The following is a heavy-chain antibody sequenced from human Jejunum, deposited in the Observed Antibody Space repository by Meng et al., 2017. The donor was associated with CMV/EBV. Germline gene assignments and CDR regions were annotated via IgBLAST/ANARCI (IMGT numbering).Heavy chain of an antibody. D-gene: IGHD3-3*01. Sequence: AAYGFSVSGDYMSWVRQAPGKVLEGVANSYGGGSTFHADSVKGRFTISRDDSKNTVYLQMNNLRAEDTAVYYCAREPWGYYYGPFWGQGTLVTVSS. V-gene: IGHV3-53*01. J-gene: IGHJ4*02. CDR2: SYGGGST. CDR3: AREPWGYYYGPF. CDR1: GFSVSGDY.